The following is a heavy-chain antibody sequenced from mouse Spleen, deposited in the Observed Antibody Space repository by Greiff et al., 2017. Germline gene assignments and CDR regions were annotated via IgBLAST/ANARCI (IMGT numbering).Heavy chain of an antibody. CDR3: ARPGLHGAMGY. V-gene: IGHV3-1*01. J-gene: IGHJ4*01. CDR2: ISYSGST. D-gene: IGHD2-2*01. CDR1: GYSITSGYD. Sequence: EVQLQQSGPGMVKPSQSLSLTCTVTGYSITSGYDWHWIRHFPGNKLEWMGYISYSGSTNYNPSLKSRISLTHDTSKNHFFLKLDSVTTEDTATYYCARPGLHGAMGYWGQGTSVTVSS.